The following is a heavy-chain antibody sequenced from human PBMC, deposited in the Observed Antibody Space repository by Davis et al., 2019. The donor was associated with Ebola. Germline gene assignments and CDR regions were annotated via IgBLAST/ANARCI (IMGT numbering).Heavy chain of an antibody. CDR3: TKDCMGANTADY. J-gene: IGHJ4*02. CDR2: ISGSGDNP. Sequence: GESLKISCAASGFTFSSYAMSWVRQAPGKGLEWVSTISGSGDNPWYADSVKGRFTISRDNFKNSLYLQMNSLRAEDTGLYYCTKDCMGANTADYWGQGTLVTVSS. CDR1: GFTFSSYA. V-gene: IGHV3-23*01. D-gene: IGHD1-26*01.